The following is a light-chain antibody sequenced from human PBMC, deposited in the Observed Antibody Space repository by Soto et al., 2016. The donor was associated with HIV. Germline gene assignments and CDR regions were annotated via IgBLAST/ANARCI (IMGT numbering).Light chain of an antibody. J-gene: IGKJ5*01. CDR2: AVS. V-gene: IGKV1-39*01. CDR3: QQSYSRPWT. CDR1: QSITSY. Sequence: DIQMTQSPSSLSASVGDRVTITCRASQSITSYLNWYQQKPGKAPSLLIYAVSRLQGGVPSRFSGSGSETDFTLTITSLQPEDFATYYCQQSYSRPWTFGQGTRLEIK.